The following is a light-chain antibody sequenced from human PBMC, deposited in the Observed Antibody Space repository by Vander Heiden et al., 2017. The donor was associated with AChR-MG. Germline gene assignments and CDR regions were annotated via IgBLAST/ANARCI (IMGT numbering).Light chain of an antibody. CDR3: QQRNIWPRT. CDR2: GAS. Sequence: IVFTPSPAALTVSPAHSVTLTCSASQSIGKFLAWYQHRPGQAPRLVIYGASFRATGVPVRFSGSGSGTDFTLTISRLEPEDFAVYYCQQRNIWPRTFGQGTKVEIK. V-gene: IGKV3-11*01. J-gene: IGKJ1*01. CDR1: QSIGKF.